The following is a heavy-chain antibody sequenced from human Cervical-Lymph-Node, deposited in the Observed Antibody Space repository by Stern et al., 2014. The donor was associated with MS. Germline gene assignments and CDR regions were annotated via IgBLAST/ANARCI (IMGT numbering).Heavy chain of an antibody. J-gene: IGHJ6*02. CDR1: GFSLSSDGMC. D-gene: IGHD1-26*01. CDR3: ARMVGATGYYYDVDV. Sequence: QVTLRESGPAVVKPTQTLTLTCTISGFSLSSDGMCVTWIRQPPGKALEWLALIDWTNDKYYNTSLKTRLTISKDTPKNQVVLTMTNIDPMDTATYYCARMVGATGYYYDVDVWGQGTTVTVSS. V-gene: IGHV2-70*01. CDR2: IDWTNDK.